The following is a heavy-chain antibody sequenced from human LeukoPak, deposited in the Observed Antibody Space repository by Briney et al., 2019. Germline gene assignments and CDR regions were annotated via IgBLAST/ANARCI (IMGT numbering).Heavy chain of an antibody. J-gene: IGHJ6*03. CDR2: IIPIFGTA. D-gene: IGHD5-12*01. Sequence: SVKVSCKASGGTFISYAISWVRQAPGQGLEWMGRIIPIFGTANHAQKFQGRVTITTDKSTSTAYMELSSLRSEDTAVYYCACLVATPDDYYYMDVWGKGTTVTVSS. V-gene: IGHV1-69*05. CDR1: GGTFISYA. CDR3: ACLVATPDDYYYMDV.